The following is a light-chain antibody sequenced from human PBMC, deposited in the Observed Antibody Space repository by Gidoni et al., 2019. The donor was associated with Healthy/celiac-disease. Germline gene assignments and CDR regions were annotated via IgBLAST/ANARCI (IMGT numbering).Light chain of an antibody. CDR1: QSVRSN. CDR3: QQYNNWPPYT. J-gene: IGKJ2*01. CDR2: GAS. Sequence: EIAMSQSPATLSVSPGERATLYCRASQSVRSNLAWYQQHPGQAPRLLIYGASTRATGIPARFSGSGSGTEFTPTISSLQSEDFAVYYCQQYNNWPPYTFGQGTKLEIK. V-gene: IGKV3-15*01.